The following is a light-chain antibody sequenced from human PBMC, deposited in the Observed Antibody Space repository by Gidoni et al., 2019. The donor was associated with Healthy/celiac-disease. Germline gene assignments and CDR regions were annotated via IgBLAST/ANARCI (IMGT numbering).Light chain of an antibody. V-gene: IGLV1-51*01. Sequence: QKVTISCSGSSSNIGNNYVSWYQQLPGTAPKLLIYDNNKRPSGIPDRFSGSKSGTSATLGITGLQTGDEADYYCGTWDSSLSAWVFGGGTKLTVL. CDR1: SSNIGNNY. CDR2: DNN. CDR3: GTWDSSLSAWV. J-gene: IGLJ3*02.